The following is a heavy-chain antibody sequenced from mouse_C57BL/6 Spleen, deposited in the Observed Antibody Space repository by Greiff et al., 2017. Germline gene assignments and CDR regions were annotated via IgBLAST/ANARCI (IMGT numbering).Heavy chain of an antibody. J-gene: IGHJ1*03. CDR3: ARPTVVARWYFDV. Sequence: QVQLKQSGAELVKPGASVKISCKASGYAFSSYWMNWVKQRPGKGLEWIGQIYPGDGDTNYNGKFKGKATLTADKSSSTAYMQLSSLTSEDSAVYFCARPTVVARWYFDVWGTGTTVTVSS. CDR1: GYAFSSYW. CDR2: IYPGDGDT. D-gene: IGHD1-1*01. V-gene: IGHV1-80*01.